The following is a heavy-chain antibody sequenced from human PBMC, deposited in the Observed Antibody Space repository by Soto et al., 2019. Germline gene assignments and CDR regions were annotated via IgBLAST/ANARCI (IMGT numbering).Heavy chain of an antibody. CDR2: ISAYNGNT. J-gene: IGHJ4*02. D-gene: IGHD2-15*01. V-gene: IGHV1-18*01. CDR3: ARGDDGVVVAATPDY. Sequence: ASVKVSYKASGYTFTSYGISWVRQAPGQGLEWMGWISAYNGNTNYAQKLQGRVTMTTDTSTSTAYMELRSLRSDDTAVYYCARGDDGVVVAATPDYWGQGTLVTVSS. CDR1: GYTFTSYG.